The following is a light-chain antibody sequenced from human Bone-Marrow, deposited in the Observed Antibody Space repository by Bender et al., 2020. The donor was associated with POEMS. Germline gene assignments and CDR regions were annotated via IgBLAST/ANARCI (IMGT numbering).Light chain of an antibody. CDR2: DVN. Sequence: QSALTQPRSVSGSPGQSVTISCTGTSSDVGAYNFVSWYQQHPGKAPKFLIYDVNKRPSGVPDRFSGSKSGNTASLTISGLQAEDEGDYYCSSYTSSATLVFGGGTKLTVL. J-gene: IGLJ2*01. CDR3: SSYTSSATLV. CDR1: SSDVGAYNF. V-gene: IGLV2-11*01.